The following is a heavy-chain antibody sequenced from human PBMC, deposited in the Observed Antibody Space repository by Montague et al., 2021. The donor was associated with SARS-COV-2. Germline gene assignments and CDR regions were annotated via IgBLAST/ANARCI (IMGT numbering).Heavy chain of an antibody. CDR2: IYYSGST. CDR3: AREAWSSTSCSPFLDY. D-gene: IGHD2-2*01. J-gene: IGHJ4*02. CDR1: GGSISSYY. Sequence: SETLSLTCTVSGGSISSYYWSWIRQPPGKGLEWTGYIYYSGSTSYNPSLKSRVTISVDTSKNQFSLKLSSVTAADTAVYYCAREAWSSTSCSPFLDYWGQGTLVTVSS. V-gene: IGHV4-59*01.